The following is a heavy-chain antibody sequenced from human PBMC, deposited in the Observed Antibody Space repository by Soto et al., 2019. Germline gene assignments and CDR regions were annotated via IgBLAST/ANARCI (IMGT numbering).Heavy chain of an antibody. Sequence: DVQVVESGGGLIQPGGSLRLSCAASGFTVNGKKYMTWVRQAPGKGLEWVSALYIADGTYYADSVKGRFTVSIDSSKNTVYLQMNSLSPEDTAVYYCATWLLREHAFDIWGLGTMVTVSS. J-gene: IGHJ3*02. CDR1: GFTVNGKKY. CDR2: LYIADGT. V-gene: IGHV3-53*01. D-gene: IGHD2-15*01. CDR3: ATWLLREHAFDI.